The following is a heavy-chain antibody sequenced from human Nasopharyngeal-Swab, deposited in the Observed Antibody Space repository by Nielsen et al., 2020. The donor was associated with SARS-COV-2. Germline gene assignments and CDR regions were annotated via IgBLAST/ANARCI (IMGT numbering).Heavy chain of an antibody. J-gene: IGHJ4*02. D-gene: IGHD5-18*01. CDR2: IRSKAYGGTT. CDR1: GFTFGDYA. V-gene: IGHV3-49*04. CDR3: TRDGYSYGPYYFDY. Sequence: GESLKISCTASGFTFGDYAMSWVRPAPGKGLEWVGFIRSKAYGGTTEYAASVKGRFTISRDDSKSIAYLQMNSLKTEDTAVYYCTRDGYSYGPYYFDYWGQGTLVTVSS.